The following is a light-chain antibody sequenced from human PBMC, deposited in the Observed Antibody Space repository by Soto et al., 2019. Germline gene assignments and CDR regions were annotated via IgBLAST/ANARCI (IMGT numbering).Light chain of an antibody. V-gene: IGLV4-69*01. J-gene: IGLJ2*01. Sequence: QSVLTQSPSASASLGASVKLTCTLSSGHSSYAIAWHQQQPEKGPRDLMKLDSDGSHTKGDAIPDRFSGSSSGAERYLTISSLQSEDEADYYCQPWGTGIHVVFGGGTKLTVL. CDR1: SGHSSYA. CDR3: QPWGTGIHVV. CDR2: LDSDGSH.